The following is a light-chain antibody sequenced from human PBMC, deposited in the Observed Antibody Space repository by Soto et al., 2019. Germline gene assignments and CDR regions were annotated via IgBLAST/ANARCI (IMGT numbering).Light chain of an antibody. CDR2: DVS. V-gene: IGLV2-14*01. CDR3: SSYTSSSTYV. CDR1: SSDVGGYDY. J-gene: IGLJ1*01. Sequence: QSALTQPASVSGYPGQSIAISCTGTSSDVGGYDYVSWYQQHPGKAPKLMIYDVSNRPSGVSNRFSGSKSDNTASLTISGLQAEDEDDYYCSSYTSSSTYVFVTGTKVTVL.